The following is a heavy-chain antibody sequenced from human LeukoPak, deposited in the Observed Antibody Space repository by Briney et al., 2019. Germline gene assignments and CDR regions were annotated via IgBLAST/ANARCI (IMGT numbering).Heavy chain of an antibody. J-gene: IGHJ4*02. CDR1: GFTFSSYE. CDR2: ISTSGSPI. CDR3: ARDFGCSADSCFSGFDY. V-gene: IGHV3-48*03. Sequence: GGSLRLSCAASGFTFSSYEMNWVRQAPGKGLEWVSYISTSGSPIYYGNSVKGRFTISRDNAKNSLYLQMNSLRAEDTAVYFCARDFGCSADSCFSGFDYWGQGTLVTVSS. D-gene: IGHD2-15*01.